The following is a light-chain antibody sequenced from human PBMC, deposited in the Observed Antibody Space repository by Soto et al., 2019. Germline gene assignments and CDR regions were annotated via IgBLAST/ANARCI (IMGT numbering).Light chain of an antibody. V-gene: IGKV2-28*01. CDR1: QSLLHSNGYNY. J-gene: IGKJ2*01. Sequence: DIVMTQSPLSLPVTPGEPASISCRSSQSLLHSNGYNYLDWYLQKPGQSPQLLIYLCSNRASGVPDRFSGSGSGTDFTLKISRVEAEDVVVYYCRQALQTPYTFGQGTKLEIK. CDR3: RQALQTPYT. CDR2: LCS.